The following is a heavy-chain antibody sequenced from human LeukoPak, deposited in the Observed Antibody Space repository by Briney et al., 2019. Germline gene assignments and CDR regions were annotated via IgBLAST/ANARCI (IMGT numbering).Heavy chain of an antibody. CDR3: ARGRSRTRFGELLSEEVDY. CDR1: GGTFSSYA. CDR2: IIPIFGTA. V-gene: IGHV1-69*13. D-gene: IGHD3-10*01. Sequence: GASVKVSCKASGGTFSSYAISWVRQAPGQGLEWMGGIIPIFGTANYAQKFQGRVTITADESTSTAYMELSSLRSEDTAVYYCARGRSRTRFGELLSEEVDYWGQGTLVTVSS. J-gene: IGHJ4*02.